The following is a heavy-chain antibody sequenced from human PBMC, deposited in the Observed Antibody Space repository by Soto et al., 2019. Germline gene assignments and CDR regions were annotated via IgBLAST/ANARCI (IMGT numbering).Heavy chain of an antibody. CDR1: GYSFTSYG. CDR3: ASATIGATTGAFDI. CDR2: ISAYNGNT. Sequence: SVEVSCEACGYSFTSYGSRSVRQAPGKVLEWMGWISAYNGNTNYAQKLQGRVTMTTDTSTSTAYMELRSLRSDDTAVYYWASATIGATTGAFDIWGQGTMVTGSS. J-gene: IGHJ3*02. D-gene: IGHD1-26*01. V-gene: IGHV1-18*01.